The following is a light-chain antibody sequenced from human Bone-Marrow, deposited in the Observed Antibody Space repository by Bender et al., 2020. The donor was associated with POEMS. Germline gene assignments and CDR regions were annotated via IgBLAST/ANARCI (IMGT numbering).Light chain of an antibody. CDR2: EVS. V-gene: IGLV2-23*02. Sequence: QSALTQPASVSGSPGQSITISCTGTSSDVGSYDFVSWYQRHPGKAPKFMIYEVSKRPSGVSNRFSGSKSGNTASLTISGLQAEDEADYYCCSYAGSSTYLVFGGGTKLTVL. CDR3: CSYAGSSTYLV. J-gene: IGLJ2*01. CDR1: SSDVGSYDF.